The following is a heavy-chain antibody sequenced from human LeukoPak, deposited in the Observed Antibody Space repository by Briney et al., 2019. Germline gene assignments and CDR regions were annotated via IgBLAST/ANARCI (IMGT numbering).Heavy chain of an antibody. CDR3: ARDSRFYCSSTSCYGGARTFDY. J-gene: IGHJ4*02. CDR2: IKQDGSEK. D-gene: IGHD2-2*01. Sequence: GGSLRLSCAASGFTFSSYWMSWVRQAPGKGLEWVANIKQDGSEKYYVDSVKGRFTISRDNAKNSLYLQMNSLRAEDTAVYYCARDSRFYCSSTSCYGGARTFDYWGQGTLVTVSS. V-gene: IGHV3-7*01. CDR1: GFTFSSYW.